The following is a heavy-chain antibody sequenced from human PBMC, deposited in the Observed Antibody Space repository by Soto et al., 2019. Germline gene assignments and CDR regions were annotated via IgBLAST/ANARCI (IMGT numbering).Heavy chain of an antibody. CDR1: GFSVSSNY. CDR2: IYSSGTT. CDR3: ARGIAVAGFYFDY. V-gene: IGHV3-53*01. J-gene: IGHJ4*02. Sequence: QPGGSLRLSCAASGFSVSSNYMNWVRQAPGKGLEWVSVIYSSGTTYYADSVKGRFTISRDNSKNTLYLQMNGLRAEDTAFYYCARGIAVAGFYFDYWGQGTLVTVSS. D-gene: IGHD6-19*01.